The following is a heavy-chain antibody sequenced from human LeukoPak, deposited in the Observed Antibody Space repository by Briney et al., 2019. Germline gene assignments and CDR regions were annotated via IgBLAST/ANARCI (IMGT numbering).Heavy chain of an antibody. CDR3: ARGHTAVTRHFDF. CDR2: ISSGSSAI. J-gene: IGHJ4*02. CDR1: GFTFTTYS. Sequence: GGSLRLSCEASGFTFTTYSMTWVRQASGKGLEWVSIISSGSSAIFSADALKGRFTISRDDAKNLLYLDMNSLRAEDTAVYYCARGHTAVTRHFDFWGQGTLVTVSS. V-gene: IGHV3-21*01. D-gene: IGHD4-17*01.